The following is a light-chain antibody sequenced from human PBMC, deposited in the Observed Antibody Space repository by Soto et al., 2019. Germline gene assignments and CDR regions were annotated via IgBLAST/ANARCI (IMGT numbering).Light chain of an antibody. Sequence: QSALTQPASVSGSPGQSITISCTGTSSDLGGYNFVSWYQHHPGKAPKLMIYQVSNRPSGVSNRFSGSKSGNTASLTISGLQAEDEADYFCCSYTRSSPYVFGTGTNLTVL. CDR2: QVS. CDR3: CSYTRSSPYV. V-gene: IGLV2-14*01. J-gene: IGLJ1*01. CDR1: SSDLGGYNF.